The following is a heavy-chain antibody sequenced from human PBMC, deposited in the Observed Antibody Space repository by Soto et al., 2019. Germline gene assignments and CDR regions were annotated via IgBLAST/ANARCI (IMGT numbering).Heavy chain of an antibody. D-gene: IGHD7-27*01. CDR1: GFTFPRFG. CDR2: ITYEGSQI. J-gene: IGHJ6*02. CDR3: AKGRGEMNWANYYGLDV. Sequence: QVQLVESGGGVVQPGRCLRLYCAASGFTFPRFGMPWVRQAPGKGLEWVALITYEGSQICYADAVKGRFTISRDNGDNTLSLQMDNLRTEDTATYFCAKGRGEMNWANYYGLDVWGQGTTVTVSS. V-gene: IGHV3-30*18.